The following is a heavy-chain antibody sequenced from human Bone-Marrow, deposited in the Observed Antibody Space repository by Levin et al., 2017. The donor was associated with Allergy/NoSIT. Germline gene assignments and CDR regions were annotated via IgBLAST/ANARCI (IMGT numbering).Heavy chain of an antibody. CDR1: GFTVYNNY. CDR3: AASPARGY. J-gene: IGHJ4*02. V-gene: IGHV3-53*01. D-gene: IGHD6-6*01. CDR2: IYSRGDT. Sequence: HAGGSLRLSCAASGFTVYNNYMSWVRQAPGKGLEWVSFIYSRGDTYYADSVRGRFTISRDSSKNTLYLQMNSLRAEDTAVYYCAASPARGYRGQGTLVTVSS.